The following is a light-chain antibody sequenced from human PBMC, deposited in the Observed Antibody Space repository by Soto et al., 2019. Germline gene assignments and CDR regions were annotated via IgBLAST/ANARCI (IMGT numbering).Light chain of an antibody. V-gene: IGLV2-11*01. J-gene: IGLJ1*01. CDR2: DVS. Sequence: QSALTQPRSVSGSPGQSVTISCTGTNSDVGGYNYVSWYQQHPGKAPKLMIYDVSKRPSGVPDRFSGSKSGNTASLTISGLQAEDEADYYCCSYADRYSLYVFGTGTKLTVL. CDR3: CSYADRYSLYV. CDR1: NSDVGGYNY.